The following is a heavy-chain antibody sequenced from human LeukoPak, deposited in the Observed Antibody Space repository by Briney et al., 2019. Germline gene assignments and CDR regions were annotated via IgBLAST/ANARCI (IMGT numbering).Heavy chain of an antibody. CDR2: ISAYNGIT. J-gene: IGHJ4*02. V-gene: IGHV1-18*01. CDR1: GYTFTSYG. Sequence: ALVKVSCKASGYTFTSYGISWVRQAPGQGLEWMGWISAYNGITNYAQKLQGRVTMTTDTSTNTAYMELRSLRSDDTAVYYCARGRTYYYDSSAYWEPFPLDYWGQGTLVTVSS. D-gene: IGHD3-22*01. CDR3: ARGRTYYYDSSAYWEPFPLDY.